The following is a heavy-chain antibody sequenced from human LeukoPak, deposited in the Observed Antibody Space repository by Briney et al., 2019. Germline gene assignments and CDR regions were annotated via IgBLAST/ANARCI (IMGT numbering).Heavy chain of an antibody. CDR2: ISGSGGST. CDR1: GFTFSSYA. CDR3: AKGQYYYGSGSYGGAFDY. V-gene: IGHV3-23*01. Sequence: GGSLRLSCAASGFTFSSYAMSWVRQAPGKGLEWVSAISGSGGSTYYADSVKGRFTISRDNSKNTLYLQVNSLRAEDTAVYYCAKGQYYYGSGSYGGAFDYWGQGTLVTVSS. J-gene: IGHJ4*02. D-gene: IGHD3-10*01.